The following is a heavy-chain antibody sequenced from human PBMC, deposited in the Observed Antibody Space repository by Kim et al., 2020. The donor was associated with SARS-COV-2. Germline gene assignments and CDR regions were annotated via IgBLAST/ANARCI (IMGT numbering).Heavy chain of an antibody. V-gene: IGHV3-30-3*02. Sequence: AESVRGRFTFSRDNSKDTMYLQMNSLRIEDTAVYYCAKEAYTSGFAGCFDFGGQGTLVTVSS. CDR3: AKEAYTSGFAGCFDF. D-gene: IGHD3-10*01. J-gene: IGHJ4*02.